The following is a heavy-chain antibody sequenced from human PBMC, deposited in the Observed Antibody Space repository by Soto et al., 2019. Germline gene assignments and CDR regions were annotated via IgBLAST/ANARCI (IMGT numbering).Heavy chain of an antibody. CDR2: INHSGST. J-gene: IGHJ5*02. CDR3: ARGLWFGELSA. D-gene: IGHD3-10*01. CDR1: GGSFSGYY. Sequence: PSETLSLTCAVYGGSFSGYYWSWIRQPPGKGLEWIGEINHSGSTNYNPSLKSRVTISVDTSKNQFSLKLSSVTAADTAVYYCARGLWFGELSAWGQGTLVTVSS. V-gene: IGHV4-34*01.